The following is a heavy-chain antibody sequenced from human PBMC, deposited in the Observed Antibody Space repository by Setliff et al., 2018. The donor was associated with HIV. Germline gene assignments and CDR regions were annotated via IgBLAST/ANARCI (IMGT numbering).Heavy chain of an antibody. CDR2: IRSRTHGGTT. Sequence: GGSLRLSCTSSGFDFGDFAMSWVRQAPGKGLEWVGFIRSRTHGGTTEYAASVKGRFTISRDDSKSIAYLQMNSLKTEDTALYYCTRFRITIFGGPDYYMDVWGKGTSVTVSS. J-gene: IGHJ6*03. CDR3: TRFRITIFGGPDYYMDV. D-gene: IGHD3-3*01. V-gene: IGHV3-49*04. CDR1: GFDFGDFA.